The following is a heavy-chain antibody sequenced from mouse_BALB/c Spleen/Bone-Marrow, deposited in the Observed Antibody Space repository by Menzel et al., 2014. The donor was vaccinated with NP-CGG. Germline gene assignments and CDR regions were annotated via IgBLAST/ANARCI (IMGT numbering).Heavy chain of an antibody. CDR2: IDPANGNT. CDR3: ASYRYAWYFDV. J-gene: IGHJ1*01. D-gene: IGHD2-14*01. Sequence: GAELVKPGASVKLSCTASGFNIKDTYMHWVKQRPEQGLEWIGRIDPANGNTKYDPKFQGKATITADTSSNTAYLQLSSLTYEDTAVYYCASYRYAWYFDVWGAGTTVTDSS. CDR1: GFNIKDTY. V-gene: IGHV14-3*02.